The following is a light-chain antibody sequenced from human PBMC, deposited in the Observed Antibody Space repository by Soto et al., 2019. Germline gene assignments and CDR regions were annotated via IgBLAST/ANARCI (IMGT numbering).Light chain of an antibody. CDR3: QQRSNWPFTWT. CDR1: QSVSSY. CDR2: DAS. Sequence: EIVLTQSPATPSLSPGERATLSCRASQSVSSYLAWYQQKPGQAPRLLIYDASNRATGIPTRFSGSGSGTDFTLTISSLEPEDFAVYYCQQRSNWPFTWTFGQGTKVEIK. V-gene: IGKV3-11*01. J-gene: IGKJ1*01.